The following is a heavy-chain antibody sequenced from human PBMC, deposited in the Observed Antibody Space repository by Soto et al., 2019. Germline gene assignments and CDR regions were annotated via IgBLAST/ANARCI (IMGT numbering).Heavy chain of an antibody. CDR2: ISYDGSNK. J-gene: IGHJ6*02. D-gene: IGHD3-3*01. CDR3: AKEVWSGPMDV. V-gene: IGHV3-30*18. Sequence: QVQLVESGGGVVQPGRSLRLSCAAYGFIFSSYGMHWVRQAPGKGLEWVAVISYDGSNKYYADSVKGRFTISRDNSKNTLYLQMNSLRAEDTAVYYCAKEVWSGPMDVWGQGTTVTVSS. CDR1: GFIFSSYG.